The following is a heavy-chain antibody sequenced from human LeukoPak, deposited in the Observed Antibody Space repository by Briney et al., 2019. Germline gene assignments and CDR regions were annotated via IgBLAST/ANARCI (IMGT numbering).Heavy chain of an antibody. D-gene: IGHD3-9*01. CDR3: ARLTGPGAFDI. CDR2: IYYSGST. J-gene: IGHJ3*02. Sequence: SETLSLTCTVSGGSISSGDYYWSWIRQPPGKGLEWIGYIYYSGSTYYNPSLKSRVTISVDTSKNQFSLKLSSVTAADTAVYYCARLTGPGAFDIWGQGTMVTVSS. V-gene: IGHV4-30-4*08. CDR1: GGSISSGDYY.